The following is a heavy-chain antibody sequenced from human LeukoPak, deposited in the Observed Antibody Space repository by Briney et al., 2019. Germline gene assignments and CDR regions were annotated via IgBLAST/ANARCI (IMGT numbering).Heavy chain of an antibody. J-gene: IGHJ5*02. D-gene: IGHD3-10*01. CDR2: ISSISSYI. CDR3: VRGRGSYGWFDP. CDR1: GFTFSSYS. V-gene: IGHV3-21*01. Sequence: GGSLRLSCAASGFTFSSYSMNWVRQAPGKGLEWVSSISSISSYIYYADSVKGRFTISRDDAKNTVDLQMNSLRGEDTAVYYCVRGRGSYGWFDPWGQGTLVTVSS.